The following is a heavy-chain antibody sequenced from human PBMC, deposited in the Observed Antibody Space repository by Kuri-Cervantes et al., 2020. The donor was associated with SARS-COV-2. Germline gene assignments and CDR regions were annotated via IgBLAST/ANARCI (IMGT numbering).Heavy chain of an antibody. CDR1: GGTFSSYA. V-gene: IGHV1-69*04. Sequence: SVKVSCKASGGTFSSYAISWVRQAPGQGLGWMGRIIPILGIANYAQKFQGRVTITADKSTSTAYMELSSLRAEDTAVYYCVRVGTAESWGAFDIWGQGTMVTVSS. CDR3: VRVGTAESWGAFDI. CDR2: IIPILGIA. D-gene: IGHD2-2*01. J-gene: IGHJ3*02.